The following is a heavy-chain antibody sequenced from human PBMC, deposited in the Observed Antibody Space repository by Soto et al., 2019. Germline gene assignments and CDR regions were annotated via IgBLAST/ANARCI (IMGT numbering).Heavy chain of an antibody. CDR3: ARHGPRVYYDNSDYYYYGMDV. CDR2: ISGSGSTI. J-gene: IGHJ6*02. CDR1: GFTFSSYA. D-gene: IGHD3-22*01. V-gene: IGHV3-23*01. Sequence: GGSLRLSCAASGFTFSSYAVSWVRQAPGKGPEWISSISGSGSTIYYADSVKGRFTISRDNSKNTLYLQMSSLKASDTAMYYCARHGPRVYYDNSDYYYYGMDVWGQGTTVTVSS.